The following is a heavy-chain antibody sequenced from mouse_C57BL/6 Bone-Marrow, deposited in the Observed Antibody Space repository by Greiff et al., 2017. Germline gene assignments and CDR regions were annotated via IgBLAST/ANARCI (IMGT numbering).Heavy chain of an antibody. CDR1: GYTFTSYW. D-gene: IGHD1-1*01. V-gene: IGHV1-69*01. CDR3: AREDYYGSSYLDY. CDR2: IDPSDSYT. Sequence: QVQLQQPGAELVMPGASVKLSCKASGYTFTSYWMHWVKQRPGQGLEWIGEIDPSDSYTNYNQTFKGKSTLTVDKSSSTAYMQLSSLTSEDSAVYYCAREDYYGSSYLDYWGQGTTLTVAS. J-gene: IGHJ2*01.